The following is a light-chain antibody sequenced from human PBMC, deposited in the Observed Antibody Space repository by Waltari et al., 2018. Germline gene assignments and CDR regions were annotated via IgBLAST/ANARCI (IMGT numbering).Light chain of an antibody. V-gene: IGLV1-40*01. J-gene: IGLJ7*01. Sequence: QSVLTQPPSASGAPGQRVTISCTGSSSNIGAGYYVSWYQHFPGTAPKLLIYENNKRPSGVSDRFSCSKSGTSASLTITGLQSEDEADYYCSAWDSSLTTVLFGGGTRLTVL. CDR1: SSNIGAGYY. CDR3: SAWDSSLTTVL. CDR2: ENN.